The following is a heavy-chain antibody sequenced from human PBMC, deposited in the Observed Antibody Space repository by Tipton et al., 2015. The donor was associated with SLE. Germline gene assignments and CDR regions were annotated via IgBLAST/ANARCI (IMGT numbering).Heavy chain of an antibody. Sequence: LFLTCAASGFTFSTYSMNWVRRAPGKGLEWVPYISSSSSTIHYTDSVKGRFTISRDNGNNSLYLQMNSLRAEDTAVYYCARDPQAPGYFDYWGQGTLVTVSS. CDR2: ISSSSSTI. D-gene: IGHD1-14*01. CDR3: ARDPQAPGYFDY. CDR1: GFTFSTYS. J-gene: IGHJ4*02. V-gene: IGHV3-48*01.